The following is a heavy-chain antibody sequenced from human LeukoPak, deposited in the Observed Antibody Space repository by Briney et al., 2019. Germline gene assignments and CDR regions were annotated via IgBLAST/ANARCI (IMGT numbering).Heavy chain of an antibody. J-gene: IGHJ4*02. D-gene: IGHD3-10*01. Sequence: SQTLSLTCTVSGGSISSGSYYWSWIRQPAGKGLEWIGRIYTSGSTNYNPSLKSRVTISVDTSKNQFSLKLSSVTAADTAVYYCARDRGYPKYYYGSGSPSHFDYWGQGTLVTVSS. CDR1: GGSISSGSYY. CDR2: IYTSGST. V-gene: IGHV4-61*02. CDR3: ARDRGYPKYYYGSGSPSHFDY.